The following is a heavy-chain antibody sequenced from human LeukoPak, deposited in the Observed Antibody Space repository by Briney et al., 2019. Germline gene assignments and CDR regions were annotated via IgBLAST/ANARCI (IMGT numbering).Heavy chain of an antibody. CDR1: GFTFSSYA. Sequence: PGGSLRLSCAASGFTFSSYAMHWVRQAPGKGLEWVAVTSYDGSNKYYADSVKGRFTISRDNSKNTPYLQMNSLRAEDTAVYYCARGLEYSSSSDYWGQGTLVTVSS. D-gene: IGHD6-6*01. CDR3: ARGLEYSSSSDY. CDR2: TSYDGSNK. V-gene: IGHV3-30-3*01. J-gene: IGHJ4*02.